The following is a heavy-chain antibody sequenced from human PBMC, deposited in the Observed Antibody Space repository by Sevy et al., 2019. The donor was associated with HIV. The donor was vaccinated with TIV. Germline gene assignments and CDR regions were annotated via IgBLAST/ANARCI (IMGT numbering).Heavy chain of an antibody. CDR3: ARGDTAMANDATTFDY. J-gene: IGHJ4*02. CDR2: ISSSGSTI. V-gene: IGHV3-48*03. Sequence: GESLKISCAASGFTFSSYEMNWVRQAPGKGLEWVSYISSSGSTIYYAGSVKGRFTISRDNAKNSLYLQMNSLRAEDTAVYYCARGDTAMANDATTFDYWGQGTLVTVSS. D-gene: IGHD5-18*01. CDR1: GFTFSSYE.